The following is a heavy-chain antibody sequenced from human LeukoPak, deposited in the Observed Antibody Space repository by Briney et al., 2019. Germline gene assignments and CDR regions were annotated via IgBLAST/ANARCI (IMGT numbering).Heavy chain of an antibody. V-gene: IGHV4-39*01. CDR3: ARPGYSYGGQYSDY. J-gene: IGHJ4*02. CDR1: GGSISSSSYY. D-gene: IGHD5-18*01. CDR2: IYYSGST. Sequence: SETLSLTCTVSGGSISSSSYYWGWIRQPPGKGLEWIGSIYYSGSTYYNPSLKSRVTISVDTSKNQFSLRLSSVTAADTAVYYCARPGYSYGGQYSDYWGQGTLVTVSS.